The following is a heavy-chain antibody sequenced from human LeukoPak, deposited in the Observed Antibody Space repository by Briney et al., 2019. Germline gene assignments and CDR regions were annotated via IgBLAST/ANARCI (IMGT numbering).Heavy chain of an antibody. D-gene: IGHD5-18*01. CDR2: ISAYNGNT. V-gene: IGHV1-18*01. J-gene: IGHJ4*02. CDR1: GYTFTSYG. Sequence: ASVTVSCTASGYTFTSYGISWVRQAPGQGLEWMGWISAYNGNTNYAQKLQGRVTMTTDTSTSTAYMELRSLRSDDTAVYYCARDYKLGYSYGIDYWGQGTLVTVSS. CDR3: ARDYKLGYSYGIDY.